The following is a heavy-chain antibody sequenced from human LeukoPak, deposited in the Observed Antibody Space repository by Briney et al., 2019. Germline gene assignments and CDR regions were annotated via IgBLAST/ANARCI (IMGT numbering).Heavy chain of an antibody. D-gene: IGHD6-19*01. CDR3: ARRGYSSGWYWYFQH. Sequence: PSETLSLTCTVSGGSISSSSYYWGWIRQPPGKGLEWIGSIYYSGSTYYNPSLKSRVTISVDTSKNQFSLKLSSVTAADTAVYYCARRGYSSGWYWYFQHWGQGTLVTVSS. J-gene: IGHJ1*01. CDR2: IYYSGST. CDR1: GGSISSSSYY. V-gene: IGHV4-39*01.